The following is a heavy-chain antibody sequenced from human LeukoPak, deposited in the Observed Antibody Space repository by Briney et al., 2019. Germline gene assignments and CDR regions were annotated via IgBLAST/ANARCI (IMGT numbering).Heavy chain of an antibody. CDR1: GLTISNYW. J-gene: IGHJ4*02. D-gene: IGHD1-1*01. CDR2: VNEDGSAK. Sequence: PGGSLRLSCVVSGLTISNYWMIWVRQAPGKGLEWVAIVNEDGSAKYYLDSVKGRFTISRDNARNSLYLEMNGLRAEDTAVYYCARDYWRSIDHWGQGTLVTVSS. V-gene: IGHV3-7*01. CDR3: ARDYWRSIDH.